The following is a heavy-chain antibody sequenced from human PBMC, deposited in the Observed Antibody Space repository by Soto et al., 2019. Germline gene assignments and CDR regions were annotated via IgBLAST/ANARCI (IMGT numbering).Heavy chain of an antibody. J-gene: IGHJ4*02. V-gene: IGHV3-30*18. CDR2: ISYDGSNK. CDR1: GFTFSSYG. Sequence: QVQLVESGGGVVQPRRSLRLSCAASGFTFSSYGMHWVRQAPGKGLEWVAVISYDGSNKYYADYVKGRFTISRDNSKNTLYLQMNSLRAEDTAVYYCAKDLDYWGLGTLVTVSS. CDR3: AKDLDY.